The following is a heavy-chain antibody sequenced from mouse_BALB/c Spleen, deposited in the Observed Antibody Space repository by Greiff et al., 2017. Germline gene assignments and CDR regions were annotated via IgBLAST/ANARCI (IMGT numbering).Heavy chain of an antibody. Sequence: EVMLVESGGDLVKPGGSLKLSCAASGFTFSSYGMSWVRQTPDKRLEWVATISSGGSYTYYPDSVKGRFTISRDNAKNTLYLQMSSLKSEDTAMYYCARGGDDFYYAMDYWGQGTSVTVSS. J-gene: IGHJ4*01. CDR1: GFTFSSYG. CDR3: ARGGDDFYYAMDY. D-gene: IGHD2-4*01. V-gene: IGHV5-6*02. CDR2: ISSGGSYT.